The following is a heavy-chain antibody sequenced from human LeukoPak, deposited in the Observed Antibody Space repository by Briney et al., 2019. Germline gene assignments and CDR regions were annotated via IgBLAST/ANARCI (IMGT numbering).Heavy chain of an antibody. Sequence: GGSLRLSCAASGFTFSINAMSWVRQAPGKGLEWVSTISDTDLSTHYADSVKGRFTISRDNSKNTLYLQMNSLRAEDTAVYYCAKDQAPTVGVTDFWGQGTLVTVSS. CDR1: GFTFSINA. V-gene: IGHV3-23*01. CDR3: AKDQAPTVGVTDF. J-gene: IGHJ4*02. CDR2: ISDTDLST. D-gene: IGHD1-26*01.